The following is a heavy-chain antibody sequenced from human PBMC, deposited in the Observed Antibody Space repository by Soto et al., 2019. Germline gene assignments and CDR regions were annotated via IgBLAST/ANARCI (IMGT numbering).Heavy chain of an antibody. J-gene: IGHJ4*02. CDR1: GFTFGDYA. V-gene: IGHV3-49*03. D-gene: IGHD2-21*01. CDR2: IRSKAYGGTT. Sequence: LTLSSTASGFTFGDYAMSWFRQAPGKGLEWVGFIRSKAYGGTTEYAASVKGRFTISRDDSNGIAYLQMNSLNIKDSAVYYCRVAESPDTSYVYPYWGQGLRVTVPS. CDR3: RVAESPDTSYVYPY.